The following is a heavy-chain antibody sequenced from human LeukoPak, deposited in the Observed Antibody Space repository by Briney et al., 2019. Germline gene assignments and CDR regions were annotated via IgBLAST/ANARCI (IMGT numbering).Heavy chain of an antibody. J-gene: IGHJ4*02. V-gene: IGHV3-66*01. Sequence: GGSLRLSCAASGFTVSSNYMSWVRQAPGKGLEWVSVIYSGGSTYYADSVKGRFTISRDNSKNTLYLQMNSLRAEDTAVYYCAGGSSGYRTKFDYWGQGTLVTVSS. CDR3: AGGSSGYRTKFDY. CDR2: IYSGGST. CDR1: GFTVSSNY. D-gene: IGHD3-22*01.